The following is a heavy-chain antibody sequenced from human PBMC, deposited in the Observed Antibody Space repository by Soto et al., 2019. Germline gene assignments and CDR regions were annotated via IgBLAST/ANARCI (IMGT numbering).Heavy chain of an antibody. V-gene: IGHV4-34*01. Sequence: QVQLQQWGAGLLKPSETLSLTCAVYGGSFSGYYWSWIRQPPGKGLEWIGEINHSGSTNYNPSLNSRVTISVDTSKSQFSLKLISVTAADTAVYYCARDETGTPYYFDYWGQGTLVTVSS. CDR2: INHSGST. D-gene: IGHD1-1*01. CDR3: ARDETGTPYYFDY. CDR1: GGSFSGYY. J-gene: IGHJ4*02.